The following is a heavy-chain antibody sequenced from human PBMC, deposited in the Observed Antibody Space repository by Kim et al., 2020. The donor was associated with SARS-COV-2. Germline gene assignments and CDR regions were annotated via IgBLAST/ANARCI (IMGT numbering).Heavy chain of an antibody. V-gene: IGHV4-34*01. CDR3: ARGFIFGVAARRRGYYFDY. Sequence: SETPSLTCAVYGGSFSGYYWSWIRQPPGKGLEWIGEINHSGSTNYNPSLKSRVTISVDTSKNQFSLKLSSVTAADTAVYYCARGFIFGVAARRRGYYFDYWGQGTLVTVSS. J-gene: IGHJ4*02. CDR1: GGSFSGYY. CDR2: INHSGST. D-gene: IGHD3-3*01.